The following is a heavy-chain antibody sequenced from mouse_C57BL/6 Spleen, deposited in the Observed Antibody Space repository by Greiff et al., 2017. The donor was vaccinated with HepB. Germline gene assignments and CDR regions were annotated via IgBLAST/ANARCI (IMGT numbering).Heavy chain of an antibody. CDR1: GFTFSSYA. CDR2: ISDGGSYT. J-gene: IGHJ4*01. Sequence: EVHLVESGGGLVKPGGSLKLSCAASGFTFSSYAMSWVRQTPEKRLEWVATISDGGSYTYYPDNVKGRFTISRDNAKNNLYLQMSHLKSEDTAMYYCARDPDSSGYGYYAMDYCGQGTSVTVSS. V-gene: IGHV5-4*01. D-gene: IGHD3-2*02. CDR3: ARDPDSSGYGYYAMDY.